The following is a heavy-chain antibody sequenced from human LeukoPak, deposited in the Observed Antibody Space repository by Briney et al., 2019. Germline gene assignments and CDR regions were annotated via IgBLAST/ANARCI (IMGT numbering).Heavy chain of an antibody. CDR3: ARDYPGGAIDY. J-gene: IGHJ4*02. D-gene: IGHD3-10*01. V-gene: IGHV3-11*01. Sequence: GGSLRLSCAASGFTFSDYYISWIRQAPGKGLEWVSCISSSGSTIYNADSVKGRFTISRDSAKNSLYLQMYSLRAEDTAVYYCARDYPGGAIDYWGQGTLVTVSS. CDR2: ISSSGSTI. CDR1: GFTFSDYY.